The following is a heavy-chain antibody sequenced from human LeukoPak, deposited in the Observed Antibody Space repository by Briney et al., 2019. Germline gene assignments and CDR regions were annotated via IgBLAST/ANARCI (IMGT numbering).Heavy chain of an antibody. CDR3: ASERSGWYYHS. CDR1: GFTFNSYA. V-gene: IGHV3-30*04. CDR2: ISYDGSNK. Sequence: GGSLRLSCAASGFTFNSYAIHWVRQAPGKGLEWVAVISYDGSNKYYADSVKGRFTISRDNSKNTLYLQMNSLRPDDTAVYHCASERSGWYYHSWGQGTLVTVSS. J-gene: IGHJ4*02. D-gene: IGHD6-13*01.